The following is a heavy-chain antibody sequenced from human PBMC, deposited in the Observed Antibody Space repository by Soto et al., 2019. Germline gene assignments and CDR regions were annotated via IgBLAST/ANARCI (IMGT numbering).Heavy chain of an antibody. J-gene: IGHJ4*02. Sequence: QVQLVQSGAEVKKPGSSLRVSCKASCDTFNFYTINWVLQAPGLGLEWLGRIIPYLSVSNYAQKFQGRVTITADKSTNTAYMEVRSLRSEDTAMYYCATSFGSGYRAFDYWGQGALVTVSS. CDR1: CDTFNFYT. CDR3: ATSFGSGYRAFDY. V-gene: IGHV1-69*02. D-gene: IGHD3-10*01. CDR2: IIPYLSVS.